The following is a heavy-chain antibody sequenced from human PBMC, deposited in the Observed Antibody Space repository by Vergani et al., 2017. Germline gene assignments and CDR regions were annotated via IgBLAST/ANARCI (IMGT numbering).Heavy chain of an antibody. CDR2: LSTSGNS. V-gene: IGHV4-4*07. CDR1: NGSISSYY. D-gene: IGHD3-10*01. J-gene: IGHJ4*02. Sequence: QVQLQESGPGLVKPSETLSLNCTVSNGSISSYYWSWIRQPAGKGLEWIGRLSTSGNSNYNPSLKSRVTMSVDTSRNQFFLILTSVTAADTAVYYCVRVLHTSYILGAFDIWGQGILVTVSS. CDR3: VRVLHTSYILGAFDI.